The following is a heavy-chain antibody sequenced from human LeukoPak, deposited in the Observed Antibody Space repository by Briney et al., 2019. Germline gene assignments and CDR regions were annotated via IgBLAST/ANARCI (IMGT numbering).Heavy chain of an antibody. J-gene: IGHJ4*02. Sequence: PSETLSLTCTVSGGSISSYYWSWLRQPPGKGLEWLGYIYYSGSTNYNPSLKSRVTMSVHTSKNQFSLKLSSVTAADTAVYYCARDSGRYYGFDYWGQGTLVTVSS. CDR1: GGSISSYY. V-gene: IGHV4-59*01. D-gene: IGHD1-26*01. CDR3: ARDSGRYYGFDY. CDR2: IYYSGST.